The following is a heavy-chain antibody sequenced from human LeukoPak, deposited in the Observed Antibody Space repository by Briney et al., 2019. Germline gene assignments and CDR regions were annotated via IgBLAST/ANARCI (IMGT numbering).Heavy chain of an antibody. V-gene: IGHV1-3*01. CDR1: GYTFTSYA. D-gene: IGHD3-3*02. CDR2: INAGNGNT. J-gene: IGHJ4*02. Sequence: ASVKVSCKASGYTFTSYAMHWVRQAPGQRLEWMGWINAGNGNTKYSQKFQGRVTITRDTSASTAYMELSSLRSEDTAVYYCARSGRISWGSFDSRPHFDYWGQGTLVTVSS. CDR3: ARSGRISWGSFDSRPHFDY.